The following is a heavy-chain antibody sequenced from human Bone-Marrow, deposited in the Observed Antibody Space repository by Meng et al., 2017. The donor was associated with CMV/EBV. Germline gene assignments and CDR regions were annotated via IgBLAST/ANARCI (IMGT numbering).Heavy chain of an antibody. D-gene: IGHD2-2*02. CDR2: IWYDGSNK. V-gene: IGHV3-33*01. Sequence: GESLKISCAASGFTFSSYGMHWVRQAPGKGLEWVAVIWYDGSNKYYADSVKGRFTISRDNSKNTLYLQMNSLRAEDTAVYYCTRQEVPAAIGYYYYGMDVWGQGTTVTVSS. CDR1: GFTFSSYG. J-gene: IGHJ6*02. CDR3: TRQEVPAAIGYYYYGMDV.